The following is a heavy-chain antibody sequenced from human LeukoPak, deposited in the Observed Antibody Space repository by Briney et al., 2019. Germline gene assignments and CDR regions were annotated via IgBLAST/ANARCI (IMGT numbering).Heavy chain of an antibody. CDR1: GFTFSSSS. CDR2: ISGNGNTK. D-gene: IGHD2-21*02. V-gene: IGHV3-23*01. J-gene: IGHJ6*04. CDR3: AKEHSYCGPGCNCLLDV. Sequence: PSGGSLRLSCAASGFTFSSSSMSWVRQAPGKGLEWVSIISGNGNTKYYADTVKGRFTISRDNSKNTLYMQMNSLRGEDTATYYCAKEHSYCGPGCNCLLDVWGKGTTVTVSS.